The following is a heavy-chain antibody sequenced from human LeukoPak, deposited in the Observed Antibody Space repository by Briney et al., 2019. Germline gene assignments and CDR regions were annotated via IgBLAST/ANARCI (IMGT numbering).Heavy chain of an antibody. CDR3: VCYDNAAEYFHY. CDR1: GFTFSSYA. Sequence: GGSLRRSCAASGFTFSSYAMSWVRQAPGKGLEWVSSITTSGGSTSYADSVKGRFTISRDNSKNTLYLQMNSLRAEDTALYYCVCYDNAAEYFHYWGQGTLVTVSS. CDR2: ITTSGGST. D-gene: IGHD3-22*01. V-gene: IGHV3-23*01. J-gene: IGHJ1*01.